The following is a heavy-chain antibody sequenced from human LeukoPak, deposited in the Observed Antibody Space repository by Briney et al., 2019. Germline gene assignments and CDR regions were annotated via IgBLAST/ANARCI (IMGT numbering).Heavy chain of an antibody. CDR1: GFTFDDYA. D-gene: IGHD2-2*01. CDR2: ISWNSGSI. CDR3: AKDLVPAATAYYYGMDV. Sequence: GGSLRLSCAAPGFTFDDYAMHWVRQAPGKGLEWVSGISWNSGSIGYADSVKGRFTISRDNAKNSLHLQMNSLRAEDTALYYCAKDLVPAATAYYYGMDVWGQGTTVTVSS. J-gene: IGHJ6*02. V-gene: IGHV3-9*01.